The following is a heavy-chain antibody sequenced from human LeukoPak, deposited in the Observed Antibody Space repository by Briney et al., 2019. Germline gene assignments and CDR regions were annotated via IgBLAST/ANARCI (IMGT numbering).Heavy chain of an antibody. CDR1: GYTFTSYD. CDR3: ARGARYCSGGSCYLY. V-gene: IGHV1-8*01. CDR2: MNPNSGNT. J-gene: IGHJ4*02. D-gene: IGHD2-15*01. Sequence: GASVKVSCKASGYTFTSYDINWVRQATGQGLGWMGWMNPNSGNTGYAQKFQGRVTMTRNTSISTAYMELSSLRSEDTAVYYCARGARYCSGGSCYLYWGQGTLVTVSS.